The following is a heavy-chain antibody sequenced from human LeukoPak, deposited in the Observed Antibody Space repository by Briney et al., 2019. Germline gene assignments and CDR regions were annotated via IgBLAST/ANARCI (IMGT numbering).Heavy chain of an antibody. J-gene: IGHJ4*02. V-gene: IGHV3-23*01. Sequence: GGSLRLSCAASGFTFSNYAMSWVRQAPGKGLEWVSAISGSGGSTYYADSVKGRFTISRDNSRNTLYLQMNNLRADDTAVYFCAGMVHYWGQGTLVTVSS. CDR3: AGMVHY. CDR2: ISGSGGST. D-gene: IGHD2-8*01. CDR1: GFTFSNYA.